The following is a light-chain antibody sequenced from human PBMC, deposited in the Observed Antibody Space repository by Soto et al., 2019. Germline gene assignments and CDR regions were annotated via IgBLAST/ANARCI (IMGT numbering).Light chain of an antibody. Sequence: EIVLTQSPATLSLSPGAGATLSCRASQSVSAGNLAWYQQKPGQAPRLLFYGASSRAAAVPARFSGSGSGRDFTLTISRLEPEDFAVYYCQQRDNWPLTFGGGTKVEIK. CDR2: GAS. CDR1: QSVSAGN. CDR3: QQRDNWPLT. J-gene: IGKJ4*01. V-gene: IGKV3-11*02.